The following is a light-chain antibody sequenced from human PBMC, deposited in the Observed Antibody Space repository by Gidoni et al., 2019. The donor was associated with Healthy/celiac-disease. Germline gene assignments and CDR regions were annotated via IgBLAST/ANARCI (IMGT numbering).Light chain of an antibody. CDR3: QSYDSSNHWV. J-gene: IGLJ3*02. CDR2: EDN. Sequence: NFMLTPPHSVSESPGKTVTISCTGSSGSIASNYVQWYQQRPGSAPTTVIYEDNQRPSGVPDRFSGSIDSSSNSASLTISGRKTEDEADYYCQSYDSSNHWVFGGGTKLTVL. CDR1: SGSIASNY. V-gene: IGLV6-57*02.